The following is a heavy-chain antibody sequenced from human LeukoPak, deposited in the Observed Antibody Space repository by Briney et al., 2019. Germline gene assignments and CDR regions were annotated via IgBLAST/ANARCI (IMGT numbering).Heavy chain of an antibody. D-gene: IGHD2-2*01. Sequence: SETLSLTCSVSGDSITNVYWTWIRQPPGKGLEWIGYLYYGTHTNYSPSLKSRATISPDMSNNQFSLTLTSVTAADTAVYYCARFEAGVVAVPVRQPRPPPPRYFDFWGQGILVTVSS. CDR2: LYYGTHT. CDR1: GDSITNVY. J-gene: IGHJ4*02. V-gene: IGHV4-59*01. CDR3: ARFEAGVVAVPVRQPRPPPPRYFDF.